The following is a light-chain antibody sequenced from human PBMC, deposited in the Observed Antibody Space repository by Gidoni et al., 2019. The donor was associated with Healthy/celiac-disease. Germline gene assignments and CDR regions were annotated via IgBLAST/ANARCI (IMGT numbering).Light chain of an antibody. CDR2: DVS. CDR1: SSDVGGYNY. CDR3: CSYAGSYTWV. Sequence: QSALTQPRSVSGSPGQSVTISCTGTSSDVGGYNYVSWYQQPPGQAPKLMIYDVSKRPSGVPDRFSGSKSGNTASLTISGLQAEDEADYDCCSYAGSYTWVFGGGTKLTVL. V-gene: IGLV2-11*01. J-gene: IGLJ3*02.